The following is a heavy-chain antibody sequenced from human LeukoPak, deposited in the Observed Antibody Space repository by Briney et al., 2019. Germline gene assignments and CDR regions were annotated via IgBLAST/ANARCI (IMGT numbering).Heavy chain of an antibody. V-gene: IGHV1-8*01. D-gene: IGHD3-16*01. J-gene: IGHJ4*02. CDR1: GYTFTSYD. CDR2: MNPNSGNT. CDR3: ARDSGGRGHFDF. Sequence: ASVKVSCKASGYTFTSYDINWVRQATGQGLEWMGWMNPNSGNTGYAQKFQGRVTMTRNTSISTAYMELSSLRSEDTAVYYCARDSGGRGHFDFWGQGTLVTVSS.